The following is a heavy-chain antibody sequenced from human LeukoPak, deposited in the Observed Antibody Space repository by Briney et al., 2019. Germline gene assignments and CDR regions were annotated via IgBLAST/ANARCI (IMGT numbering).Heavy chain of an antibody. CDR2: INHSGST. J-gene: IGHJ4*02. Sequence: SETLSLTCAVYGESFSGYYWTWIRQPPGKGLEWIGEINHSGSTNYNPSLKSRVTISVDTSKNQFSLKLSSVTAADTAVYYCAREEVYVRIFGVVTFFDYWGQGTLVTVSS. V-gene: IGHV4-34*01. CDR1: GESFSGYY. D-gene: IGHD3-3*01. CDR3: AREEVYVRIFGVVTFFDY.